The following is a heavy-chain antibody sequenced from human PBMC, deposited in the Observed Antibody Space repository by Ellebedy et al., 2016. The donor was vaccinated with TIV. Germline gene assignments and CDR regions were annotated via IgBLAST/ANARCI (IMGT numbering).Heavy chain of an antibody. CDR2: IISSSSTT. J-gene: IGHJ3*02. D-gene: IGHD2-15*01. CDR3: ARGVDYGFDI. CDR1: GFTFRSYS. Sequence: GGSLRLSXADSGFTFRSYSMNWVRQAPGKGLEWVSHIISSSSTTQYADSVKGRFTISRDNSKNSLYLQMNSLRAEDTAVYYCARGVDYGFDIWGQGTMVTVSS. V-gene: IGHV3-48*04.